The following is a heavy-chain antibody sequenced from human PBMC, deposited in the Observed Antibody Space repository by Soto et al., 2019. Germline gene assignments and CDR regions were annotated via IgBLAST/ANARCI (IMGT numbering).Heavy chain of an antibody. CDR3: ARGALFFGWGGYYKFQYTYYYLAF. J-gene: IGHJ6*03. D-gene: IGHD3-10*01. V-gene: IGHV4-59*01. Sequence: SETLSLTCTVSGGSISSYYWSWIRQPPGKGLEWIGYIYYSGSTNYNPSLKSRVTISVDTSKNQFSLKLSSVTAADAAVYYCARGALFFGWGGYYKFQYTYYYLAFWAKGTPVTVSS. CDR2: IYYSGST. CDR1: GGSISSYY.